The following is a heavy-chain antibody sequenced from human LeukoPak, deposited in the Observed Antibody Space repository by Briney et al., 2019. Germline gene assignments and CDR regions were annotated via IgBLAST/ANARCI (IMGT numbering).Heavy chain of an antibody. CDR2: IKSKTDGGTT. V-gene: IGHV3-15*01. J-gene: IGHJ6*03. Sequence: PGGSLRLSCAASGFTFSNAWMSWVRQAPGKGLEWVGRIKSKTDGGTTDYAAPVKGRFTISRDDSKNTLYLQMNSLKTEDTAVYYCTTQWELPYYYYYYMDVWGKGTTVIVSS. D-gene: IGHD1-26*01. CDR1: GFTFSNAW. CDR3: TTQWELPYYYYYYMDV.